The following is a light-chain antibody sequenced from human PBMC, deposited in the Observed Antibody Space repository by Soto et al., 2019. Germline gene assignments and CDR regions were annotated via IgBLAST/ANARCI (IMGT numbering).Light chain of an antibody. CDR2: RTS. CDR1: QSFSTW. CDR3: QEYSRYPYT. V-gene: IGKV1-5*03. J-gene: IGKJ2*01. Sequence: DIQMTQSPSTLSVSVGDRVTITCRASQSFSTWLAWYQQKPGKAPKLLIYRTSTLKNGVPSRFSGSGSGTEFTLIITSLQPDDFATYYCQEYSRYPYTFGQGTKPEIK.